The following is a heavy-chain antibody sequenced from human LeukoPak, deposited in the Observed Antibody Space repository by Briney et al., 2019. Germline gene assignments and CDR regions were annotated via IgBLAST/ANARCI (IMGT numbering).Heavy chain of an antibody. V-gene: IGHV1-46*01. CDR2: INPSGGST. CDR3: ARGGTRDYYYYYYMDV. D-gene: IGHD3-16*01. CDR1: GYTFTSYY. Sequence: GASVTVSCKASGYTFTSYYMHWVRQAPGQGLEWMGLINPSGGSTSYAQKFQGRVTITADESTSTAYMELSSLRSEDTAVYYCARGGTRDYYYYYYMDVWGKGTTVTISS. J-gene: IGHJ6*03.